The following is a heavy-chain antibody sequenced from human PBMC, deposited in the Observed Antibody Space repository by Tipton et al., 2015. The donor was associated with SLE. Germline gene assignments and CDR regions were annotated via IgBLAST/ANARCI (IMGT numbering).Heavy chain of an antibody. CDR1: GGSISSSSYY. J-gene: IGHJ4*02. CDR2: IYYPGST. V-gene: IGHV4-39*01. Sequence: TLSLTCIVSGGSISSSSYYWGWIRQPPGKGLEWIGSIYYPGSTYYNPSLKSRVTISVDTSMNQFSLRLSSVTAADTAVYYCASFDYWGQGTLVTVSS. CDR3: ASFDY.